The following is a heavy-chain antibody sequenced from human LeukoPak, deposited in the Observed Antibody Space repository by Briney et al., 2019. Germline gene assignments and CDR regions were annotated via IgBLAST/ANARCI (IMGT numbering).Heavy chain of an antibody. Sequence: GGSLRLSCAASGFTFSSYSMNWVRQAPGKGLEWVSYISSSSSTIYYADSVKGRFTISRDNAKNSLYLQMNSLRAEDTAVYYCARESVTMVRGVTNWFDPWGQGTLVTVSS. D-gene: IGHD3-10*01. CDR3: ARESVTMVRGVTNWFDP. CDR1: GFTFSSYS. CDR2: ISSSSSTI. V-gene: IGHV3-48*04. J-gene: IGHJ5*02.